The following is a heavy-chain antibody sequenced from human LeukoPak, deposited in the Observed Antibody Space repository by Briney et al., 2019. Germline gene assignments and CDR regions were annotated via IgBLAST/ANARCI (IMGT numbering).Heavy chain of an antibody. J-gene: IGHJ4*02. CDR2: ISGSGGST. CDR1: GYTFSVYA. V-gene: IGHV3-23*01. CDR3: AKCEAEGAVAGYFDY. Sequence: PGRSLRLSCAASGYTFSVYAVGWVRQAPGKGLEWVSAISGSGGSTYYADSVKGRFTISRYNSKNTLYLQMNSLRAEDTAVYYCAKCEAEGAVAGYFDYWGQGTLVTVSS. D-gene: IGHD6-19*01.